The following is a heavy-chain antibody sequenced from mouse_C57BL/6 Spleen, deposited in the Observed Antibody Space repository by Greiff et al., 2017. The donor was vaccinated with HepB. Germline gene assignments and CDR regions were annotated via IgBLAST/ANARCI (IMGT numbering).Heavy chain of an antibody. Sequence: QVQLQQSGAELVRPGASVTLSCKASGYTFTDYEMHWVKQTPVHGLEWIGAIDPETGGTAYNQKFKGKAILTADKSSSTAYMELRSLTSEDSAVYYCTRSYYGSSHFDYWGQGTTLTVSS. CDR2: IDPETGGT. CDR1: GYTFTDYE. D-gene: IGHD1-1*01. CDR3: TRSYYGSSHFDY. V-gene: IGHV1-15*01. J-gene: IGHJ2*01.